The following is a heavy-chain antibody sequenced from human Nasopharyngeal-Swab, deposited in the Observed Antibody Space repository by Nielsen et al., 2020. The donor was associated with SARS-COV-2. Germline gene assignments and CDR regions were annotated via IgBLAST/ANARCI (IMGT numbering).Heavy chain of an antibody. V-gene: IGHV3-7*03. Sequence: GSLRLSSAASGFTFSSYWMSWVRQAPGKGLEWVANIKQDGSEKYYVDSVKGRFTIPRDNAKNSLYLQMNSLRAEDTAVYYCARRRIAVAGHRYYFDYWGQGTLVTVSS. CDR3: ARRRIAVAGHRYYFDY. CDR2: IKQDGSEK. CDR1: GFTFSSYW. J-gene: IGHJ4*02. D-gene: IGHD6-19*01.